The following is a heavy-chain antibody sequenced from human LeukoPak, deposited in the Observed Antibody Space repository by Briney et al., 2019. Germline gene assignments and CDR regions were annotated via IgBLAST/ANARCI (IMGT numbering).Heavy chain of an antibody. CDR1: GITLSNYG. Sequence: GGSLRLSCAVSGITLSNYGMSWVRQAPGKGLEWVSAISGSGGSTYYADSVKGRFTISRDNSKNTLYLQMNSLRAEDTAVYYCAKDPPVAAADYWGQGTLVTVSS. D-gene: IGHD6-13*01. J-gene: IGHJ4*02. CDR2: ISGSGGST. V-gene: IGHV3-23*01. CDR3: AKDPPVAAADY.